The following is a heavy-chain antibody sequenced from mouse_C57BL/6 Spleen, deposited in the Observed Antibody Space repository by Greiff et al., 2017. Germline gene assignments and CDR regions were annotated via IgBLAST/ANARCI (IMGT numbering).Heavy chain of an antibody. V-gene: IGHV5-16*01. Sequence: EVKVVESEGGLVQPGSSMKLSCTASGFTFSDYYMAWVRQVPEKGLEWVANINYDGSSTYYLDSLKSRFIISRDNAKNILYLQMSSLKSEDTATYYCAREQAYGNYFDYWGQGTTLTVSS. J-gene: IGHJ2*01. D-gene: IGHD2-1*01. CDR2: INYDGSST. CDR1: GFTFSDYY. CDR3: AREQAYGNYFDY.